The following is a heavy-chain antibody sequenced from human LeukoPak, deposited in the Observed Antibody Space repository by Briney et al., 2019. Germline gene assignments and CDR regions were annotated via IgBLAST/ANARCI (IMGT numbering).Heavy chain of an antibody. CDR2: ISVSGHTT. Sequence: GGSLRLSCAASGFSFSNYGRSWVRQAPGQGLEWVSVISVSGHTTNYADSVRGRFTISRDDSKSTLYLQMNSLRAEDTAAYYCVKEGGHKIPIDYWGQGTLVTVSS. CDR1: GFSFSNYG. D-gene: IGHD1-26*01. CDR3: VKEGGHKIPIDY. J-gene: IGHJ4*02. V-gene: IGHV3-23*01.